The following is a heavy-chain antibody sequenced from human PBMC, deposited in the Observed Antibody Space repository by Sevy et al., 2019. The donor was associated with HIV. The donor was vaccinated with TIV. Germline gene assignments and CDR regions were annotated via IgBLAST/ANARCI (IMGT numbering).Heavy chain of an antibody. D-gene: IGHD6-19*01. CDR2: IKQDGSEK. V-gene: IGHV3-7*01. CDR1: GFTFSSYW. Sequence: GGSLRLSCAASGFTFSSYWMSWVRQAPGKGLEWMANIKQDGSEKYYVDSVKGRFTISRDNAKNSLYLQMNSLRAEDTAVYNCARGVTGGRGWYYVFDYWGQGTLVTVSS. J-gene: IGHJ4*02. CDR3: ARGVTGGRGWYYVFDY.